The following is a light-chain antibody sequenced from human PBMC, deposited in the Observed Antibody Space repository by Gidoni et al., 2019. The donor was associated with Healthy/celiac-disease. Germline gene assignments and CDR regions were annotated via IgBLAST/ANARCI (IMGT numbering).Light chain of an antibody. V-gene: IGKV1-39*01. CDR3: QQSYSTPRT. CDR1: QSISSY. CDR2: AAS. Sequence: DIPMTQSPSSLSASVGDRVTITCRASQSISSYLNWYQKKPGKAPKLLIYAASSLQSGVPSRSRGSGAGTDFTITISSLQAEDFATYYRQQSYSTPRTFXQXTRLEIK. J-gene: IGKJ5*01.